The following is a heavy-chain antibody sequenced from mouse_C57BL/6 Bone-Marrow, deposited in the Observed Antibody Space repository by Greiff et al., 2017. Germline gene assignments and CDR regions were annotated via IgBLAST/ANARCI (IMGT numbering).Heavy chain of an antibody. D-gene: IGHD4-1*01. Sequence: EVQVVESGGGLVKPGGSLKLSCAASGFTFSSYAMSWVRQTPEKRLEWVATISDGGSYTYYPDNVKGRFTISRDNAKNNLYLQMSHLKSEDTAMYYCARDGNWDWFDYWGQGTTLTVSS. CDR1: GFTFSSYA. J-gene: IGHJ2*01. CDR3: ARDGNWDWFDY. CDR2: ISDGGSYT. V-gene: IGHV5-4*01.